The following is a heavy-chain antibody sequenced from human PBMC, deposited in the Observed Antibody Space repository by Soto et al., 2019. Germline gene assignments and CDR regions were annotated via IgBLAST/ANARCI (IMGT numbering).Heavy chain of an antibody. CDR2: IYYSGST. CDR3: ARPLDYGGNSDY. V-gene: IGHV4-39*01. J-gene: IGHJ4*02. Sequence: SETLSLTCTVSGGSISSGSYYWGWIRQPPGKGLEWIGSIYYSGSTYYNPSLKSRVTISVDTSKNQFSLKLSSVTAADTAVYYCARPLDYGGNSDYWGQGTLVNVSS. CDR1: GGSISSGSYY. D-gene: IGHD4-17*01.